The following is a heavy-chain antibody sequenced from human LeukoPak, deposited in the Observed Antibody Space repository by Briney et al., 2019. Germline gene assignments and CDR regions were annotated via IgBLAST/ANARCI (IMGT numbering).Heavy chain of an antibody. V-gene: IGHV1-18*04. D-gene: IGHD1-26*01. CDR2: ISAYNGYT. CDR3: ARRGVGAKGDAFDI. CDR1: GYTFTGYY. Sequence: GASVKVPCKASGYTFTGYYMHWVRQAPGQGLEWVGWISAYNGYTNYAQKLQGRVTMTTDTSTSTAYMDLRSLRSDDTAVYYCARRGVGAKGDAFDIWGQGTMVTVSS. J-gene: IGHJ3*02.